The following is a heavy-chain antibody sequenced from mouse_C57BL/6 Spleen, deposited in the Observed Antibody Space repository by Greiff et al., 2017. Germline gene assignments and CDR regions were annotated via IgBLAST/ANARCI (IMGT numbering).Heavy chain of an antibody. J-gene: IGHJ4*01. V-gene: IGHV1-15*01. D-gene: IGHD3-2*02. Sequence: QVQLQQSGAELVRPGASVTLSCKASGYTFTDYEMHWVKQTPVHGLEWIGAIDPETGGTAYNQKFKGKAILTADKSSSTAYMELRSLTSEDSAVYYCTSESRLRAMDYWGQGTSVTVSS. CDR1: GYTFTDYE. CDR2: IDPETGGT. CDR3: TSESRLRAMDY.